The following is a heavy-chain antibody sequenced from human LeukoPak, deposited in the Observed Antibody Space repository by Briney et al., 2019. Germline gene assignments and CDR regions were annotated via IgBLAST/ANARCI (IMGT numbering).Heavy chain of an antibody. J-gene: IGHJ5*02. CDR2: IYSSGTT. CDR3: ARVGKLTIIAYSSSWSTPHDNWFDP. CDR1: RDSISGYY. Sequence: PSETLSLTCTVSRDSISGYYWSWIRQPPGKGLEWIGYIYSSGTTNYNPSLKSRVTISVDTSKNQFSLKLSSVTAADTAVYYCARVGKLTIIAYSSSWSTPHDNWFDPWGQGTLVTVSP. D-gene: IGHD6-13*01. V-gene: IGHV4-59*01.